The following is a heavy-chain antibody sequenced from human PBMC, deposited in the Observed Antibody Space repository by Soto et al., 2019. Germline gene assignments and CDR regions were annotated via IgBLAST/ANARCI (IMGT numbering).Heavy chain of an antibody. CDR2: ISSSSSYI. D-gene: IGHD5-18*01. V-gene: IGHV3-21*01. Sequence: EVQLVESGGGLVKPGGSLRLSCAASGFTFSSYSMNWVRQAPGKGLEWVSSISSSSSYIYYADSVKGRFTISRDNSKNTVFLQMNSLRAEDTAVYYCAKDLGYSYGGFFDYWGQGTLVTVSS. CDR3: AKDLGYSYGGFFDY. CDR1: GFTFSSYS. J-gene: IGHJ4*02.